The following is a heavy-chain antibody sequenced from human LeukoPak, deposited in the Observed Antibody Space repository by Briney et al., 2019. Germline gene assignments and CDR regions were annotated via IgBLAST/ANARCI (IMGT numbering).Heavy chain of an antibody. CDR2: IYPGDSDT. J-gene: IGHJ4*02. CDR1: GSRFTSYW. Sequence: GESLQISCQGSGSRFTSYWIGWVRQLPGKGLEWMGIIYPGDSDTRYSPSFQGQVTISADKSISTAYLQWSSLKASDTAMYYCARLDTWLGGLYFDYWGQGTLVTVSS. D-gene: IGHD6-19*01. V-gene: IGHV5-51*01. CDR3: ARLDTWLGGLYFDY.